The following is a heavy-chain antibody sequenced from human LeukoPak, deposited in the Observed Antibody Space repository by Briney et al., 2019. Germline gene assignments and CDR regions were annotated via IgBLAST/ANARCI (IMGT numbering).Heavy chain of an antibody. CDR1: GGTFSSYA. CDR2: IIQFFGTP. D-gene: IGHD3-22*01. J-gene: IGHJ4*02. CDR3: ASRTYYSDSSGYYYAPFDF. Sequence: AVKVSCKASGGTFSSYAISWVRQAPGQGLEWMGGIIQFFGTPNYAQKFQGRVTITADESTSTAYMELSSLGSDDTAVYYCASRTYYSDSSGYYYAPFDFWGQGTLVTVSS. V-gene: IGHV1-69*13.